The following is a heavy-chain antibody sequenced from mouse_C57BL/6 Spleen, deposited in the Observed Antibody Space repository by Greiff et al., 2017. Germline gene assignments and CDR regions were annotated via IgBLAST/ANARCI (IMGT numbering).Heavy chain of an antibody. D-gene: IGHD2-2*01. Sequence: EVQLQQSGAELVKPGASVKLSCTASGFTIKDYYMHWVKQRTEQGLEWIGRIDPEDGETKYAPKFQGKATITADPSSNTAYLQLSSLTSEDTAVYYGARGVTTEHYYAMDYWGQGTSVTVSS. CDR1: GFTIKDYY. CDR3: ARGVTTEHYYAMDY. V-gene: IGHV14-2*01. J-gene: IGHJ4*01. CDR2: IDPEDGET.